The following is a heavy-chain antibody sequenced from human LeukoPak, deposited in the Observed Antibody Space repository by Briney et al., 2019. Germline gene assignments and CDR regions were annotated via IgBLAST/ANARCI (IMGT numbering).Heavy chain of an antibody. Sequence: GGSLRLSCAASGFTFSSYAMHWVRQAPGKGLEWVAVISHDGSNKYYADSVKGRFTISRNNSKNTMYLQMNSLRAEDTAVYYCARVGRYCSGGSCYSNWLDPWGQGILVTVSS. CDR3: ARVGRYCSGGSCYSNWLDP. CDR1: GFTFSSYA. CDR2: ISHDGSNK. J-gene: IGHJ5*02. V-gene: IGHV3-30*14. D-gene: IGHD2-15*01.